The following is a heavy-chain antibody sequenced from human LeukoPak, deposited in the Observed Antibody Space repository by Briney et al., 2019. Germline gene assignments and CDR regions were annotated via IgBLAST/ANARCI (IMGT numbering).Heavy chain of an antibody. CDR1: GCSFTSYW. Sequence: GESLKISCKGSGCSFTSYWIGWVRQMPGKGLEWMGIIYPGDSDTRYSPSFQGQVTISADKSISTAYLQWGSLKASDTAMYYCARPMTTVTIDAFDIWGQGTMVTVSS. CDR3: ARPMTTVTIDAFDI. CDR2: IYPGDSDT. V-gene: IGHV5-51*01. J-gene: IGHJ3*02. D-gene: IGHD4-17*01.